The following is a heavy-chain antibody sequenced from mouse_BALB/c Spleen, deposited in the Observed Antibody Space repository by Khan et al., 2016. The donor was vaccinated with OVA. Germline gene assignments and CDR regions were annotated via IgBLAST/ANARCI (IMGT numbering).Heavy chain of an antibody. CDR1: GYSITSDYA. V-gene: IGHV3-2*02. J-gene: IGHJ2*01. CDR3: ARIKGGDVDY. D-gene: IGHD3-3*01. Sequence: EVQLQESGPGLVKPSQSLSLTCTVTGYSITSDYAWNWIRQFPGNNLEWMGYISYSGNTKYTPSLKSRISITRDTSKNQFFLQLNSVTIADTATYYCARIKGGDVDYWGQGTTLTVSS. CDR2: ISYSGNT.